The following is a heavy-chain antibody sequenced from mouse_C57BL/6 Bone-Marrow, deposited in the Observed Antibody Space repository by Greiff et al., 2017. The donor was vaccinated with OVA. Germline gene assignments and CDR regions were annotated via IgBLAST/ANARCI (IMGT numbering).Heavy chain of an antibody. Sequence: VMLVESGAELARPGASVKLSCKASGYTFTSYGISWVKQRTGQGLEWIGEIYPRSGNTYYNEKFKGKATLTADKSSSTAYMELRSLTSEDSAVYFCARRGHYYGSSPYAMDYWGQGTSVTVSS. CDR2: IYPRSGNT. CDR3: ARRGHYYGSSPYAMDY. D-gene: IGHD1-1*01. J-gene: IGHJ4*01. CDR1: GYTFTSYG. V-gene: IGHV1-81*01.